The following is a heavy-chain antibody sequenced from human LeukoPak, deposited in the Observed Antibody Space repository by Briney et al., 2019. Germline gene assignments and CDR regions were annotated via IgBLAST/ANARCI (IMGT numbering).Heavy chain of an antibody. CDR1: GYTFTGYY. J-gene: IGHJ4*02. V-gene: IGHV1-2*02. Sequence: ASVKVSCKASGYTFTGYYMHWVRQAPGQGLEWMGWINPNSGGTNYAQKFQGRVTMTRDTSISTAYMELSRLRSDDTAVYYCARGPWLNCGGDCYAPKFDYWGQGTLVTVSS. CDR2: INPNSGGT. D-gene: IGHD2-21*02. CDR3: ARGPWLNCGGDCYAPKFDY.